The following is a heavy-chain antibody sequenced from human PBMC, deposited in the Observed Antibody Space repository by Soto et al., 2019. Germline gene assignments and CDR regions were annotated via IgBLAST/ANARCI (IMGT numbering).Heavy chain of an antibody. CDR1: GFTFSSYG. CDR2: IWYDGSNK. V-gene: IGHV3-33*01. Sequence: GGSLRLSCAASGFTFSSYGMHWVRQAPGKGLEWVAVIWYDGSNKYYADSVKGRFTISRDNSKNTLYLQMNSLRAEDTAVYYCAREPIAAAGLNWFDPWGQGTLVTVSS. J-gene: IGHJ5*02. CDR3: AREPIAAAGLNWFDP. D-gene: IGHD6-13*01.